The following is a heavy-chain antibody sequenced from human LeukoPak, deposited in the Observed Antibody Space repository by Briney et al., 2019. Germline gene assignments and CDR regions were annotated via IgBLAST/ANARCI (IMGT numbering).Heavy chain of an antibody. CDR1: GFTFSYYG. D-gene: IGHD3-10*01. V-gene: IGHV3-30*02. J-gene: IGHJ5*02. CDR3: AKDLMRDRWFGES. CDR2: IRYDGNDK. Sequence: GGSLRLSCAASGFTFSYYGMHWVRQAPGKGLEWVAFIRYDGNDKFYAESVKGRFTISRDTSRNTQYLQMNSLRLEDTAIYYCAKDLMRDRWFGESWGQGTLVTVSS.